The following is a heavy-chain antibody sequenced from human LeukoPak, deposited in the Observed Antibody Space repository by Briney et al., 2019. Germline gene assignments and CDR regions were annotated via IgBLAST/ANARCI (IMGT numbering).Heavy chain of an antibody. Sequence: GGSLRLSCAASGFTFSSYSMNWDRQAPGKGLEWVSSISSSSSYIYYADSVKGRFTISRDNAKNSLYLQMNSLRAEDTAVYYCARDLFVVVTAPGYYYGMDVWGQGTTVTVSS. CDR3: ARDLFVVVTAPGYYYGMDV. CDR2: ISSSSSYI. D-gene: IGHD2-21*02. V-gene: IGHV3-21*01. J-gene: IGHJ6*02. CDR1: GFTFSSYS.